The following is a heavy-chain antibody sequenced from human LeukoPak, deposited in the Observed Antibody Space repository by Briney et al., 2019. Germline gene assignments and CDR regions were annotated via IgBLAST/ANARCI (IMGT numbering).Heavy chain of an antibody. D-gene: IGHD2-2*01. CDR3: AHLRSTRLSDY. CDR2: IKQDGSET. Sequence: GGSLRLSCAASGFTFSSYWMSWVRQAPGKGLEWVANIKQDGSETHYVDSVKGRFTISRDNAKNSLYLQMNSLRAEDTAVYYCAHLRSTRLSDYWDQGTLVTVSS. J-gene: IGHJ4*02. CDR1: GFTFSSYW. V-gene: IGHV3-7*01.